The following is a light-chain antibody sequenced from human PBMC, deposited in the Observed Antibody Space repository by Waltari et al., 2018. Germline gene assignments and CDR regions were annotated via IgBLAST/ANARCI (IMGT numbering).Light chain of an antibody. J-gene: IGKJ1*01. Sequence: DIQMTQSPSSLSTSLGDRVTISCRASQSITIYLNWYHQKPGKAPERLIYASSHLQSGVPSRFSGSGSGTDFTLTISSMQPEDFGNYYCQQTDSTPWTFGQGTKVEIK. CDR2: ASS. CDR3: QQTDSTPWT. V-gene: IGKV1-39*01. CDR1: QSITIY.